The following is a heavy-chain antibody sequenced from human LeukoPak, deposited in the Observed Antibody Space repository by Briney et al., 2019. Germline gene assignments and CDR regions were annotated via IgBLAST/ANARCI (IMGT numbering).Heavy chain of an antibody. CDR1: GFTFSDYY. V-gene: IGHV3-11*04. CDR2: ISGTGGKI. J-gene: IGHJ4*02. CDR3: ARSLSRGGVSDY. Sequence: GGSLRLSCAASGFTFSDYYMSWIRQAPGKGLEWVSYISGTGGKIYYADSVKGRFTISRDNAKNSLYLQMNSLRAEDTAVYYCARSLSRGGVSDYWGQGTLVTVSS. D-gene: IGHD3-16*01.